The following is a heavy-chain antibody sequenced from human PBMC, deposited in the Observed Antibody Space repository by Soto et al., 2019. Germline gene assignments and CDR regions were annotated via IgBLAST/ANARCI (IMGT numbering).Heavy chain of an antibody. V-gene: IGHV3-74*01. CDR1: GFTFSNYW. CDR3: ARAHSGPD. Sequence: HPGGSLRLSCVASGFTFSNYWMYWVRQVPGKGLVWVSRINSDGTRATYGDAVKGRFTISRDNAKNTLYLQMNSLRADDTAVYYCARAHSGPDWGQGTLVTVPQ. J-gene: IGHJ4*02. CDR2: INSDGTRA. D-gene: IGHD2-15*01.